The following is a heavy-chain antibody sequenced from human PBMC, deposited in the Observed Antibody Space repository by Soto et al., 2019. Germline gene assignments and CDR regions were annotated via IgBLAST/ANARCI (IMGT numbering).Heavy chain of an antibody. D-gene: IGHD1-26*01. CDR2: ISDDGSNK. CDR1: GFTFSNYA. J-gene: IGHJ6*02. Sequence: GGSLRLSCAASGFTFSNYAMHWVRQAPDKGLEWVVVISDDGSNKYYADSVKGRFAVSRDNSKNTLYLQMNSLRGEDTAVYYCARDRNRHSGYYYDLDVWGQGTTVTVSS. CDR3: ARDRNRHSGYYYDLDV. V-gene: IGHV3-30*09.